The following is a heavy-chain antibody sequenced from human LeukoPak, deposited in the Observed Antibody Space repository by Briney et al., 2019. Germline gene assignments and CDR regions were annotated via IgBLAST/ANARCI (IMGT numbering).Heavy chain of an antibody. D-gene: IGHD3-10*01. Sequence: GASVKVSCKASGYTFTRYGITWVRQAPGQGLECMGWISAYNGNTNYAQKLQGRVTMTTDTSTSTAYMELRNLRSDDTAIYYCARGIISTSVYAMDVWGQGTTVTVSS. CDR2: ISAYNGNT. J-gene: IGHJ6*02. V-gene: IGHV1-18*01. CDR1: GYTFTRYG. CDR3: ARGIISTSVYAMDV.